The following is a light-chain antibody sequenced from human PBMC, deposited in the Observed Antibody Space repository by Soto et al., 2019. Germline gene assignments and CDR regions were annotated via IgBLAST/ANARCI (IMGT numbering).Light chain of an antibody. CDR2: DAS. Sequence: EIVLIQSPATLSSSPGERATHSCRASQSVSSNLAWYQQNPGQAPRLLIFDASNRATGIPARFSGSGSGTDFTLTISSLEPEDFAVYYCQQHSNWPLTFGGGTKVDI. J-gene: IGKJ4*01. V-gene: IGKV3-11*01. CDR3: QQHSNWPLT. CDR1: QSVSSN.